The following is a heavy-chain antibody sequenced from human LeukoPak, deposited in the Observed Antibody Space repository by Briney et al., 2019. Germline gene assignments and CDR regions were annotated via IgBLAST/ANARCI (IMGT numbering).Heavy chain of an antibody. D-gene: IGHD3-22*01. CDR1: GYTFTSYG. V-gene: IGHV1-18*01. CDR2: ISAYNGNT. CDR3: ARDLFAGGRKRGGWDSSGYYSFGY. J-gene: IGHJ4*02. Sequence: GASVKVSCKASGYTFTSYGISWVRQAPGQGLEWMGWISAYNGNTNYAQKLQGRVTMTTDTSTSTAYMELRSLRSDDTAVYYCARDLFAGGRKRGGWDSSGYYSFGYWGQGTLVTVSS.